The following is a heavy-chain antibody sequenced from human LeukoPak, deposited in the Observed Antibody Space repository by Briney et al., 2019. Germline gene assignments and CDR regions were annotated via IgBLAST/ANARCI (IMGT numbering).Heavy chain of an antibody. CDR2: IKQDGSEK. Sequence: PGGSLRLSCAASGFTFSSYWMSWVRQAPGKGLEWVANIKQDGSEKYYVDSVKGRFTISRDNAKNSLYLQMNSLRAEDTAVYYCARSSGYYYDPFDYWGQGTLVTVSS. J-gene: IGHJ4*02. CDR1: GFTFSSYW. CDR3: ARSSGYYYDPFDY. V-gene: IGHV3-7*03. D-gene: IGHD3-22*01.